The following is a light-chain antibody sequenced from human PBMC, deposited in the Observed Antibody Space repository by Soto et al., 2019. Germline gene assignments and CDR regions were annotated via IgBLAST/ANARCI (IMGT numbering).Light chain of an antibody. CDR1: QGISKW. CDR3: QQASSFPHT. V-gene: IGKV1-12*01. Sequence: DIQMTQSPSSVSASVEDRVTITCRASQGISKWLAWYQQRPGRAPKLLISTASTLRSGVPSRFSGSGSGTDFTLTITSLQPEDSANYYCQQASSFPHTFGQGTNVEI. J-gene: IGKJ2*01. CDR2: TAS.